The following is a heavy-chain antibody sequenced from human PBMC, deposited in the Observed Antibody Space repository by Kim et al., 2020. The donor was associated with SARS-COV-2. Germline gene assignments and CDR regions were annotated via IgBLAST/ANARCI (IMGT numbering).Heavy chain of an antibody. J-gene: IGHJ3*02. Sequence: AQKLQARVTMTTDTSTSTAYMELRSLRSDDTAVYYCARGRRGVISDAFDIWGQGTMVTVSS. D-gene: IGHD3-10*01. CDR3: ARGRRGVISDAFDI. V-gene: IGHV1-18*01.